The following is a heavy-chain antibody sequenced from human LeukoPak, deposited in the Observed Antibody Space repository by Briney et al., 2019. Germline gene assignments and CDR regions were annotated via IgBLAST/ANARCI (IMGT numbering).Heavy chain of an antibody. CDR2: IYYSGST. CDR1: GGSISSYY. CDR3: ARVYYDFGGGWAFDI. Sequence: ASETLSLTCTVSGGSISSYYWSWIRQPPGKGLEWIGYIYYSGSTNYNPSLKSRVTISVDTSKNQFSLKLSSVTAADTAVYYCARVYYDFGGGWAFDIWGQGTMVTVSS. D-gene: IGHD3-3*01. J-gene: IGHJ3*02. V-gene: IGHV4-59*01.